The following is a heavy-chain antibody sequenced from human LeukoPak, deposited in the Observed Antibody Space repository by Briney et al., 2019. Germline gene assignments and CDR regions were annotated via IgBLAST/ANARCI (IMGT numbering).Heavy chain of an antibody. D-gene: IGHD1-1*01. CDR2: IWYDGSNK. Sequence: GGSLRLSCAASRFTFSSYGMHWVRQAPGKGLEWVAVIWYDGSNKYYADSVKGRFTISRDNSKNTLYLQMNSLRAEDTAVYYCARDAGIESPRYYFDYWGQGTLVTVSS. CDR3: ARDAGIESPRYYFDY. CDR1: RFTFSSYG. V-gene: IGHV3-33*01. J-gene: IGHJ4*02.